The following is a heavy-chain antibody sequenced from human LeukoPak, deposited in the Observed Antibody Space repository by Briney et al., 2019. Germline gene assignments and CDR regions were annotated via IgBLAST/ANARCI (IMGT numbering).Heavy chain of an antibody. CDR1: GFTFSSYW. D-gene: IGHD3-10*01. J-gene: IGHJ4*02. V-gene: IGHV3-7*01. CDR2: IKQDGSEK. CDR3: ARGGAYGSFDY. Sequence: PGGSLRLSCAVSGFTFSSYWMSWVRQAPGKGLEWVANIKQDGSEKSYVDSVKGRFTISRDNAKNSLYLQMNSLRAEDTVVYYCARGGAYGSFDYWGQGTLVTVSS.